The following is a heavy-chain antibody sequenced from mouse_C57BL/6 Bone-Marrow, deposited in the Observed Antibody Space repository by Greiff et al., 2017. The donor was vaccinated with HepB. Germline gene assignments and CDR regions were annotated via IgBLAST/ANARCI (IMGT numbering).Heavy chain of an antibody. Sequence: EVKVVESGGGLVKPGGSLKLSCAASGFTFSDYGMHWVRQAPEKGLEWVAYISSGSSTIYYADTVKGRFTISRDNAKNTLFLQMTSLRSEDTAMYYCARTAQAGNYYFDYWGQGTTLTVSS. V-gene: IGHV5-17*01. CDR3: ARTAQAGNYYFDY. J-gene: IGHJ2*01. CDR2: ISSGSSTI. CDR1: GFTFSDYG. D-gene: IGHD3-2*02.